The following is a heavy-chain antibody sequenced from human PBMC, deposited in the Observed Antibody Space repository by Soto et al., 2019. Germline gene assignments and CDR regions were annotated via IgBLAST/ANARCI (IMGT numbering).Heavy chain of an antibody. D-gene: IGHD5-12*01. J-gene: IGHJ4*02. CDR2: AYYRSKWYN. CDR3: ARDRLGDGYNDY. Sequence: SQTLSLTCAISGDSVSSNSAAWSWIRQSPSRGLEWLGRAYYRSKWYNNYAVSVKSRITINPDTSKNQFSLQLNSVTPGDTAVYYCARDRLGDGYNDYWGQGTLVTVSS. V-gene: IGHV6-1*01. CDR1: GDSVSSNSAA.